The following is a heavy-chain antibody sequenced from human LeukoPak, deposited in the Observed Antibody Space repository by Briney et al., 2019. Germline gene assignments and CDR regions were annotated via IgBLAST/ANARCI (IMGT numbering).Heavy chain of an antibody. CDR2: INPNSGGT. J-gene: IGHJ4*02. V-gene: IGHV1-2*02. Sequence: ASVKAACKASGYTFTGYYMHWVRQAPGQGLEWMGWINPNSGGTNYAQKFQGRVAMTRDTSIRTAYMELSRLRSDDTAVYYCARFYNFYGDYYFDYWGQGTLVTVSS. CDR1: GYTFTGYY. D-gene: IGHD4-17*01. CDR3: ARFYNFYGDYYFDY.